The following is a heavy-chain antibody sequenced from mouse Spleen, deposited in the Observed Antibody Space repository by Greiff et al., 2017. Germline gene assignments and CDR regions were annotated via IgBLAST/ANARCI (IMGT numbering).Heavy chain of an antibody. CDR3: ARSEWDGWFAY. CDR1: GYTFTSYW. CDR2: IHPNSGST. V-gene: IGHV1-64*01. J-gene: IGHJ3*01. Sequence: QVQLQQSGAELVKPGASVKLSCKASGYTFTSYWMHWVKQRPGQGLEWIGMIHPNSGSTNYNEKFKSKATLTVDKSSSTAYMQLSSLTSEDSAVYYCARSEWDGWFAYWGQGTLVTVSA. D-gene: IGHD4-1*01.